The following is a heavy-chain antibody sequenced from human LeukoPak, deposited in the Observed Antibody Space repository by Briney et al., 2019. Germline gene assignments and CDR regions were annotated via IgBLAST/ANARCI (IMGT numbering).Heavy chain of an antibody. D-gene: IGHD3-22*01. CDR1: GFTFGSYW. Sequence: PVGSLRPSCAASGFTFGSYWMDWVRQAPGKGLVWVSRINSDGSTTDYADSVKGRFTISRDNAKNTLFLQMNSLRAEDTAVYYCVRDLELAHYDSSGYAYWAKGPLLTVSS. J-gene: IGHJ4*02. V-gene: IGHV3-74*01. CDR2: INSDGSTT. CDR3: VRDLELAHYDSSGYAY.